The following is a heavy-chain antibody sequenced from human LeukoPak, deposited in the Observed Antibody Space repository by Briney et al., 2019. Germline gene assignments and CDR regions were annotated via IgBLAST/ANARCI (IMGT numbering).Heavy chain of an antibody. J-gene: IGHJ1*01. V-gene: IGHV3-23*01. CDR3: AKDPRSGWYAEYFQH. D-gene: IGHD6-19*01. Sequence: GGSLRLSCAASGFTFSSYAMSWVRQAPGKGLEWVSAISSSGGSTYYADSVKGRFTISRDNSKNTLYLQMNSLRAEDTAVYYCAKDPRSGWYAEYFQHWGQGTLVTVSS. CDR2: ISSSGGST. CDR1: GFTFSSYA.